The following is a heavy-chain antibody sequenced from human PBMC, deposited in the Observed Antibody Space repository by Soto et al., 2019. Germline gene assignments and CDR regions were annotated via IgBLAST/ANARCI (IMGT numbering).Heavy chain of an antibody. CDR3: AAELGLGKLSVV. CDR2: IIPLFGTT. J-gene: IGHJ6*02. CDR1: GDTFKNCV. D-gene: IGHD7-27*01. Sequence: QVQVVQSGVEVRRPGSSVKVSCKASGDTFKNCVISWVRQAPGQGLEWMGGIIPLFGTTDFAQRFQGRLTITTDESTTTAYMELSRLRSEATATYYCAAELGLGKLSVVWGQGTTVIVSS. V-gene: IGHV1-69*01.